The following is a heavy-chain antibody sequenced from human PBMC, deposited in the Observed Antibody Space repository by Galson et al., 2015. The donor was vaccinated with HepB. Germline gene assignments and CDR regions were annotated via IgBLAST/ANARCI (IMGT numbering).Heavy chain of an antibody. Sequence: SLRLSCAASGFTFSDFYMSWIRQAPGKGLEWVSYISSSGSTIYYADSVKGRFTISRDNAKNSLYLQMNSLRAEDTAVYYCARDITSHSSDLPWGQGTLVTVSS. D-gene: IGHD1-14*01. CDR1: GFTFSDFY. CDR3: ARDITSHSSDLP. J-gene: IGHJ5*02. CDR2: ISSSGSTI. V-gene: IGHV3-11*01.